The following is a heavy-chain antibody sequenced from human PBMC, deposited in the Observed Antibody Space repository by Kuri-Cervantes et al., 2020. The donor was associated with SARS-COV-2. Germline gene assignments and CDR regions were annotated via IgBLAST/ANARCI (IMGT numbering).Heavy chain of an antibody. CDR3: ARDAGGWGWFDP. J-gene: IGHJ5*02. D-gene: IGHD6-19*01. CDR1: YGSFRGYY. V-gene: IGHV4-34*01. CDR2: IYYSGST. Sequence: SQTLSLTCEVYYGSFRGYYWNWIRQPPGKGVEWIGSIYYSGSTYYIPSPKSRVTISVDTSKNQFSLKLSSVTAADTAVYYCARDAGGWGWFDPWGQGTLVTVSS.